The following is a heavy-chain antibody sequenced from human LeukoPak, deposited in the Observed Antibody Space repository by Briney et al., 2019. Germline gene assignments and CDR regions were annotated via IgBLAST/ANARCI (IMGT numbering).Heavy chain of an antibody. Sequence: GGSLRLSCAASGFTFTSYVMHWVRQAPCKGLEWVAFISYDGSSQIYADSVKGRFTISRDNSRNTLYLQMNSLRPDDTAVYHCASLIIRAGNTDYWGQGALVTVSS. D-gene: IGHD6-13*01. CDR1: GFTFTSYV. CDR3: ASLIIRAGNTDY. CDR2: ISYDGSSQ. J-gene: IGHJ4*02. V-gene: IGHV3-30-3*01.